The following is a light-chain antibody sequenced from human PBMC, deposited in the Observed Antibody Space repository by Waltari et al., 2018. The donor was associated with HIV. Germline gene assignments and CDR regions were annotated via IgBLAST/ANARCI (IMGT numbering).Light chain of an antibody. J-gene: IGLJ1*01. V-gene: IGLV2-14*03. CDR1: SSDVGGYNY. Sequence: QSALTQPASVSGSPGQSITISCTGTSSDVGGYNYVSWYQQHPGKAPKVMIYDVSNRPSWVSNRFSGSKSGNTASLTISGLQAEDEADYYCSSYTSSITHVFGTGTKVTVL. CDR2: DVS. CDR3: SSYTSSITHV.